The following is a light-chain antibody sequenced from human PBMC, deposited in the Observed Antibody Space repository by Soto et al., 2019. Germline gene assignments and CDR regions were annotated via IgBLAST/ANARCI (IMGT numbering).Light chain of an antibody. J-gene: IGKJ2*01. V-gene: IGKV3-15*01. CDR3: QQYNNWPPYT. CDR1: QSVSSG. CDR2: GAS. Sequence: EIVMTQSPATLSVSPGERASLSLRASQSVSSGLSWYQQKPGQAPRLLIYGASTRATGIPARFSGSGSGTEFTLTISSLQSEDYAVYYCQQYNNWPPYTFGQGTKVDI.